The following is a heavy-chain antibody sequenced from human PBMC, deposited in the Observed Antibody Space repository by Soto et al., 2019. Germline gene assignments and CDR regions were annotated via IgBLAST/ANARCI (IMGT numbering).Heavy chain of an antibody. CDR2: IIPIFGTA. CDR3: ARSVGWFGELAKGLCWFDP. J-gene: IGHJ5*02. CDR1: GGTFSSYA. V-gene: IGHV1-69*01. Sequence: QVQLVQSGAEVKKPGSSVKVSCKASGGTFSSYAISWVRQAPGQGLEWMGGIIPIFGTANYAQKFQGRVTITADESTSTAYMELSSLRSDDTAVYYCARSVGWFGELAKGLCWFDPWGQGTLVTVSS. D-gene: IGHD3-10*01.